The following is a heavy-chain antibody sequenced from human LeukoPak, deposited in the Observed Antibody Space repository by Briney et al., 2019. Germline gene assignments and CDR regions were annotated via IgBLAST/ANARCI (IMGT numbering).Heavy chain of an antibody. D-gene: IGHD6-13*01. CDR3: ARVGQQLVRTIPYYYYGMDV. Sequence: GASVQVSCKASGYTFTSYGISWVRQAPGQGLEWMGWISAYNGNTNYAQKLQGRVTMTTDTSTSTAYMELRSLRSDDTAVYYCARVGQQLVRTIPYYYYGMDVWGQGTTVTVSS. CDR1: GYTFTSYG. CDR2: ISAYNGNT. V-gene: IGHV1-18*01. J-gene: IGHJ6*02.